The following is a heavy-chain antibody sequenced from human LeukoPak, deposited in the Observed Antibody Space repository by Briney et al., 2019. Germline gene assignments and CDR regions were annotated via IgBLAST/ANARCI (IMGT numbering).Heavy chain of an antibody. D-gene: IGHD2-21*02. CDR1: GGSISSYY. Sequence: TSETLSLTCTVSGGSISSYYWSWIRQPPGKGLEWIGYIYYSGSTNYNPSLKSRVTISVDTSKNQFSLKLSSVTAADTAVYYCASSPVMTATRLFDYWGQGTLVTVSS. CDR3: ASSPVMTATRLFDY. V-gene: IGHV4-59*01. J-gene: IGHJ4*02. CDR2: IYYSGST.